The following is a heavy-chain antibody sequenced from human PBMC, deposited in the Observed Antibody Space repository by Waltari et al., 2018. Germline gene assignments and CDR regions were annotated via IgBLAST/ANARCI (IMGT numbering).Heavy chain of an antibody. J-gene: IGHJ3*02. V-gene: IGHV3-48*03. D-gene: IGHD3-22*01. CDR1: GFTFSSYE. CDR2: ISSRGSTI. Sequence: EVQLVESGGGLVQPGGSLRLSCAASGFTFSSYEMNWVRQAPGKGREWVSYISSRGSTIYYADSVKGRFTISRDNAKNSLYLQMNSLRAEDTAVYYCARADNYYDSSGYYQSAFDIWGQGTMVTVSS. CDR3: ARADNYYDSSGYYQSAFDI.